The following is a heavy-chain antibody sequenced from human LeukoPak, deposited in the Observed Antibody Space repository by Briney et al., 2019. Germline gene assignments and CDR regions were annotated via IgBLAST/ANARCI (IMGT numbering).Heavy chain of an antibody. J-gene: IGHJ5*02. CDR3: ARLGLGDEACWFDP. D-gene: IGHD3-10*01. CDR2: VYYSGRT. V-gene: IGHV4-59*01. CDR1: GGSTNTYY. Sequence: PSETLSLTCTVSGGSTNTYYWSWIRQPPGKGLEWIGFVYYSGRTSYNPSLKSRVTISVDTSKSQFSLRLSSVTAADTAMYYCARLGLGDEACWFDPWGQGTLVTVSS.